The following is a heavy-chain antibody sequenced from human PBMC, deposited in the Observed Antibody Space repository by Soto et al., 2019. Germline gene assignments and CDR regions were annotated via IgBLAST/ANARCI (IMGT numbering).Heavy chain of an antibody. CDR3: ARGKIFGVVMPYYYYYYGMDV. Sequence: SVKVSCKASGGTFSSYAINWVRQAPGQGLEWMGGIIPIFGTANYAQKFQGRVTITADESTSTAYMELSSLRSEDTAVYYCARGKIFGVVMPYYYYYYGMDVWGQGT. CDR2: IIPIFGTA. CDR1: GGTFSSYA. V-gene: IGHV1-69*13. D-gene: IGHD3-3*01. J-gene: IGHJ6*02.